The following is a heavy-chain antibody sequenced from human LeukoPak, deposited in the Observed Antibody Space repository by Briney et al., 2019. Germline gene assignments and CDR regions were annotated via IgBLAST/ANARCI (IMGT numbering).Heavy chain of an antibody. V-gene: IGHV1-46*01. J-gene: IGHJ6*04. CDR2: INPSGGST. Sequence: ASVKVSCKASGYTFTSYYMHWVRQAPGQGLEWMGIINPSGGSTSYAQKFQGRVTMTRDTSTSTVYMELSSLGSEDTAVYYCARDVREYYGSGSYYYYYGMDVWGKGTTVTVSS. CDR3: ARDVREYYGSGSYYYYYGMDV. CDR1: GYTFTSYY. D-gene: IGHD3-10*01.